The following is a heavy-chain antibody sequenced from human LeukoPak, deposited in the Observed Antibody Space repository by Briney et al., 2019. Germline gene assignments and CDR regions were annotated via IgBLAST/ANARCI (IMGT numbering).Heavy chain of an antibody. CDR2: ISYDGTNR. D-gene: IGHD3-3*01. J-gene: IGHJ2*01. CDR1: GFTFSSYS. Sequence: PGGSLRLSCAASGFTFSSYSMNWVRQAPGKGLEWVAIISYDGTNRDYADSVKGRFTISRDNSKNTLSLQMNSLRAEDTALYYCARVPQYDFWSRSEYFDLWGRGTLVTVSS. V-gene: IGHV3-30*03. CDR3: ARVPQYDFWSRSEYFDL.